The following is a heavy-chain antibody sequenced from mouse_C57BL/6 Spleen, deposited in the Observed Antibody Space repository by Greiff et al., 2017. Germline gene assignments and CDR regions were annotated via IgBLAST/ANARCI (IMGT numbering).Heavy chain of an antibody. CDR3: ARHYSSGSFDY. Sequence: EVQLVESGGDLVKPGGSLKLSCAASGFTFSSYGMSWVRQTPDKRLEWVATISSGGSYTYYPDSVKGRFTISRDNAKNTLYLQMSSLKSEDTAMYYCARHYSSGSFDYWGQGTTLTVSS. CDR1: GFTFSSYG. CDR2: ISSGGSYT. J-gene: IGHJ2*01. V-gene: IGHV5-6*01. D-gene: IGHD3-2*02.